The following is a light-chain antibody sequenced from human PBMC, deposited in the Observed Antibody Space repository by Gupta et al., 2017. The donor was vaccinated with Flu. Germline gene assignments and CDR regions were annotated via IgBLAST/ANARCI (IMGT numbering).Light chain of an antibody. CDR1: TSDVGGYDY. V-gene: IGLV2-11*01. CDR2: NVT. Sequence: QSALTQPRSVSASTGQSVTFSYTGTTSDVGGYDYVSWYQHHTGKAPKLMFYNVTQRPSGVPDRFSGSKSGNTASLTIFERQAEDDADYYCCSYASSYSLIFGSGTKVSVL. J-gene: IGLJ1*01. CDR3: CSYASSYSLI.